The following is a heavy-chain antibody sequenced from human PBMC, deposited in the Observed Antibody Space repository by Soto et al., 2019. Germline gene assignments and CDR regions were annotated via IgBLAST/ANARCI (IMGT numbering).Heavy chain of an antibody. CDR3: NRAGPLQWMAPEDY. D-gene: IGHD6-19*01. CDR2: IRSKTYGGTP. Sequence: GGSLRLSCTACGFSFDDYARRWFRQAAGKGLEWVGFIRSKTYGGTPEDAASVKGRFTISTDDSKSIAYLQMNNLETEDPPVYYCNRAGPLQWMAPEDYWGQGTLVTVSS. J-gene: IGHJ4*02. CDR1: GFSFDDYA. V-gene: IGHV3-49*03.